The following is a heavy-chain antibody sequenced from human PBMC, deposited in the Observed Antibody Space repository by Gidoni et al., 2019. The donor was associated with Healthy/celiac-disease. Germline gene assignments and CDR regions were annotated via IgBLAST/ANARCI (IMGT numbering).Heavy chain of an antibody. J-gene: IGHJ6*02. D-gene: IGHD6-13*01. CDR2: INHSGST. CDR1: GGSFSGYY. Sequence: QVQLQQWGAGLLKPSETLSLTCAVYGGSFSGYYWSWIRQPPGKGLEWIGEINHSGSTNYNPSLKSRVTISVETSKNQFSLKLSSVTAADTAVYYCARGAEQQLGNYYYYYGMDVWGQGTTVTVSS. V-gene: IGHV4-34*01. CDR3: ARGAEQQLGNYYYYYGMDV.